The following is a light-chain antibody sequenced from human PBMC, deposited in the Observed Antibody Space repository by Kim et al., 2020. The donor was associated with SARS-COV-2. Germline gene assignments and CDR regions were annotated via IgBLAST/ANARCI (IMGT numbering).Light chain of an antibody. Sequence: VSAGQTASITCSGDRLGDKYASWSQRKPGQSPVLVIYYDSKRPSGIPERFSGSNSGNTATLTISGTQAMDEADYYCQAWDSSTVVFGGGTQLTVL. CDR2: YDS. CDR3: QAWDSSTVV. CDR1: RLGDKY. V-gene: IGLV3-1*01. J-gene: IGLJ2*01.